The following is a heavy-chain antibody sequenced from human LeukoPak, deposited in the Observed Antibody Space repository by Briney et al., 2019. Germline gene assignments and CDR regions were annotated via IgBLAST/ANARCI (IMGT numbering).Heavy chain of an antibody. J-gene: IGHJ4*02. V-gene: IGHV3-53*01. Sequence: GGSLRLSCAASGFTVSSNYMSWVRQAPGKGLEWVSVIYSGGSTYYADSVKGRFTISRDNAENSLYLQLSSLRAEDTAVYYCAGRSCTDGECPFDSWGQGTLVTVSS. CDR1: GFTVSSNY. CDR2: IYSGGST. D-gene: IGHD2-8*01. CDR3: AGRSCTDGECPFDS.